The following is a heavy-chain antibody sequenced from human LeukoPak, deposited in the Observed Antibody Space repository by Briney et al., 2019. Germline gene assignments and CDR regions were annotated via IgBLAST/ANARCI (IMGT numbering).Heavy chain of an antibody. Sequence: SETLSLTCTVSGGSISSYYWSWIRQPPGKGLEWIGCSHYSGSTNYNPSLKSRVTISVDTSKNQFSLKLSSVTAADTAVYYCARGYSNYRGDYYYMDVWGKGTTVTVSS. CDR3: ARGYSNYRGDYYYMDV. J-gene: IGHJ6*03. V-gene: IGHV4-59*01. CDR2: SHYSGST. D-gene: IGHD4-11*01. CDR1: GGSISSYY.